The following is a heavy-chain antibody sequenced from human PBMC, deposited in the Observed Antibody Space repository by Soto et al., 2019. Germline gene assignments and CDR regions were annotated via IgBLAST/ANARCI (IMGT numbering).Heavy chain of an antibody. CDR2: IYYSGST. J-gene: IGHJ4*02. CDR3: ISNEKQWLVRN. D-gene: IGHD6-19*01. V-gene: IGHV4-39*01. Sequence: SETLSLTCTVSGGSISSSSYYWGWIRQPPGKGLEWIGSIYYSGSTYYNPSLKSRVTISVDTSKNQFSLKLSSVTAADTAVYYCISNEKQWLVRNWGQGTLVTVSS. CDR1: GGSISSSSYY.